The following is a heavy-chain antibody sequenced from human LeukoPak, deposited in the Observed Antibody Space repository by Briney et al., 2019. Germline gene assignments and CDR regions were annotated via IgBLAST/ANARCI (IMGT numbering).Heavy chain of an antibody. CDR1: GGSISSYY. CDR2: IYYSGST. Sequence: SETLSLTCTVSGGSISSYYWSWIRQPPGKGLEWIGYIYYSGSTNYNPSLKGRVTISVDTSKNQFSLKLSSVTAADTAVYYCARSQRWFDYWGQGTLVTVSS. D-gene: IGHD4-23*01. J-gene: IGHJ4*02. CDR3: ARSQRWFDY. V-gene: IGHV4-59*01.